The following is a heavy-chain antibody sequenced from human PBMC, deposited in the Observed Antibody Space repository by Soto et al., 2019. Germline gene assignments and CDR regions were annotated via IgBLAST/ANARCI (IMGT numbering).Heavy chain of an antibody. CDR2: IYPGDSDT. CDR3: ARLPLPGIVVVVAAPYAFDI. Sequence: EVQLVQSGAEVKKPGESLKISCKGSGYSFTSYWIGWVRQMPGKGLEWMGIIYPGDSDTRYSPSFQGQVTISADKSISTAYLQWSSLKASDTAMYYCARLPLPGIVVVVAAPYAFDIWGQGTMVTVSS. D-gene: IGHD2-15*01. CDR1: GYSFTSYW. J-gene: IGHJ3*02. V-gene: IGHV5-51*03.